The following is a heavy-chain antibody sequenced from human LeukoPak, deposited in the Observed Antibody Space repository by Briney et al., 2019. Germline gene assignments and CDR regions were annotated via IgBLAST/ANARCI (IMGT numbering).Heavy chain of an antibody. V-gene: IGHV1-69*05. Sequence: ASVKVSCKASGGTFSSYAISWVRQAPGQGLEWMGGIIPIFGTANYAQKFQGRVTITTDESTSTAYMELSSLRSEDTAVHYCARSIVVVTADMYYFDYWGQGTLVTVSS. J-gene: IGHJ4*02. D-gene: IGHD2-21*02. CDR1: GGTFSSYA. CDR2: IIPIFGTA. CDR3: ARSIVVVTADMYYFDY.